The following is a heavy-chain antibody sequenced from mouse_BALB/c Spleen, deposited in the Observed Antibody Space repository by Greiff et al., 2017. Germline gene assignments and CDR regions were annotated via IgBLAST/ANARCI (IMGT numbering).Heavy chain of an antibody. CDR2: ISSGGGNT. Sequence: EVKLVESGGGLVKTGGSLKLSCAASGFTFSSYTMSWVRQTPEKRLEWVATISSGGGNTYYPDSVKGRFTISRDNAKNNLYLQMSSLRSEDTALYYCARHYGSSSWYFDVWGAGTTVTVSS. CDR3: ARHYGSSSWYFDV. CDR1: GFTFSSYT. J-gene: IGHJ1*01. D-gene: IGHD1-1*01. V-gene: IGHV5-9*03.